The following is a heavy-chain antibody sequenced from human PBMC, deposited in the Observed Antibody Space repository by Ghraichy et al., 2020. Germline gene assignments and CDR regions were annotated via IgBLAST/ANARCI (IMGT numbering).Heavy chain of an antibody. CDR2: ISSGGRDI. CDR1: GFTFSDYY. V-gene: IGHV3-11*01. J-gene: IGHJ4*02. CDR3: ARAYCSGVCQIRWGPNY. D-gene: IGHD2-21*02. Sequence: GGSLRLSCAASGFTFSDYYMSWIRQAPGKGLEWLSYISSGGRDIYYADSVRGRFTTSRDDAKKSVYLQVNSLRAEDTAVYYCARAYCSGVCQIRWGPNYWGRGTVVTVSS.